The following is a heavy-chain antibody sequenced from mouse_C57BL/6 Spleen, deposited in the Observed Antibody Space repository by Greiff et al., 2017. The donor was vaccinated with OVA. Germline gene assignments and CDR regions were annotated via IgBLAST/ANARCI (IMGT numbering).Heavy chain of an antibody. J-gene: IGHJ4*01. D-gene: IGHD3-2*02. V-gene: IGHV1-69*01. CDR2: IDPSDSYT. CDR1: GYTFTSYW. CDR3: AKGDSSARLGY. Sequence: QVQLQQPGAELVMPGASVKLSCKASGYTFTSYWMHWVKQRPGQGLEWIGEIDPSDSYTNYNQKFKGKSTLTVDKSSSTAYMQLSSLTSEDSAVYSCAKGDSSARLGYGGQGTSSTVPS.